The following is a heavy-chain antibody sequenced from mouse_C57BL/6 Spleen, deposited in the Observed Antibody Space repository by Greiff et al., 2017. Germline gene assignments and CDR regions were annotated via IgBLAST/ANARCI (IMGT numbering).Heavy chain of an antibody. CDR3: ATSCSSYVGGLYFDV. CDR1: GYTFTSYW. D-gene: IGHD1-1*01. J-gene: IGHJ1*03. CDR2: IDPSDSYT. Sequence: VQLQQSGAELVKPGASVKLSCKASGYTFTSYWMQWVKQRPGQGLEWIGEIDPSDSYTNYNQKFKGKATLTVDTSSSTAYMQLSSLTSEDSAVYYSATSCSSYVGGLYFDVWGTGTTVTFSS. V-gene: IGHV1-50*01.